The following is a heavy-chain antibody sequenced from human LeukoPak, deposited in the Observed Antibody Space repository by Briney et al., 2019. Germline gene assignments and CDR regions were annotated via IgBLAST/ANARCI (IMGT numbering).Heavy chain of an antibody. J-gene: IGHJ4*02. CDR3: ARVSVTKPHFDY. CDR2: IYTSGST. V-gene: IGHV4-4*07. D-gene: IGHD4-17*01. Sequence: SETLSLTCTVSGGSISSYYWCWIRQPAGKGLEWIGRIYTSGSTNYNPSLKSRVTMSVDTSKNQFSLKLSSVTAADTAVYYCARVSVTKPHFDYWGQGTLVTVSS. CDR1: GGSISSYY.